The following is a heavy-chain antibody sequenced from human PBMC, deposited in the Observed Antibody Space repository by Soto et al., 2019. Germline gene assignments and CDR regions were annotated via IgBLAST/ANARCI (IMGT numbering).Heavy chain of an antibody. CDR3: TRDENGVGPTQYY. J-gene: IGHJ4*02. D-gene: IGHD1-26*01. Sequence: EMQLVESGGGLVQPGGSLRLSCAASGFTFSHYWMHWVRQVPGKGLVWVSRINNDGTRTFYADSVKGRFTVSRDNAKNTLYLQMTSMRAEDTALYSCTRDENGVGPTQYYWGQGTLVTVSS. CDR1: GFTFSHYW. CDR2: INNDGTRT. V-gene: IGHV3-74*01.